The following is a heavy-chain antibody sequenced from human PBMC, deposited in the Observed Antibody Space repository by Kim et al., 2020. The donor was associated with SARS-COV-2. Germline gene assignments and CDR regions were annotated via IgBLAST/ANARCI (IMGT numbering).Heavy chain of an antibody. CDR3: ARLPLLVGGLSRGGVAS. CDR1: GYTFTNYA. V-gene: IGHV1-3*01. J-gene: IGHJ4*02. Sequence: ASVKVSCKASGYTFTNYAIHWMRQAPRQRLEWMGWINPANNVTMYSQIFLGRLSLSSDTSTNTSYMLLNRLTSADTAVYFCARLPLLVGGLSRGGVASWGQGTLVTVSS. D-gene: IGHD3-10*01. CDR2: INPANNVT.